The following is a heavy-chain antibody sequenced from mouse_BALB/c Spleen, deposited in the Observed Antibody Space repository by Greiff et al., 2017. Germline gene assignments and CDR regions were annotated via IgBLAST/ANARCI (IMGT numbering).Heavy chain of an antibody. J-gene: IGHJ4*01. Sequence: EVQVVESGGGLVKLGGSLKLSCAASGFTFSSYYMSWVRQTPEKRLELVAAINSNGGSTYYPDTVKGRFTISRDNAKNTLYLQMSSLKSEDTALYYCARPRQLGLHAMDYWGQGTSVTVSS. CDR3: ARPRQLGLHAMDY. V-gene: IGHV5-6-2*01. CDR1: GFTFSSYY. D-gene: IGHD3-2*01. CDR2: INSNGGST.